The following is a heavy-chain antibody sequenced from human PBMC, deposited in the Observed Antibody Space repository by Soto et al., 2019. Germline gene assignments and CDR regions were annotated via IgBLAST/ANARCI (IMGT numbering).Heavy chain of an antibody. Sequence: ASVKVSCKASGYTFTSYGISWVRQAPGQGLEWMGWISAYNGNTNYAQKLQGRVTMTTDTSTSTAYMELRSLRSDDTAVYYCARDQHLENDGSGYYLYYFDYWGQGTLVTVSS. CDR2: ISAYNGNT. D-gene: IGHD3-22*01. CDR1: GYTFTSYG. CDR3: ARDQHLENDGSGYYLYYFDY. V-gene: IGHV1-18*04. J-gene: IGHJ4*02.